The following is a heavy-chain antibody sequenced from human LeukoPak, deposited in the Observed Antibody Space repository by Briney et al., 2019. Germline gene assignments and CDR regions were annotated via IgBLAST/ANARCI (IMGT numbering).Heavy chain of an antibody. J-gene: IGHJ4*02. D-gene: IGHD1-26*01. Sequence: ASVKVSCKASGYTFTSYGISWARQAPGQGLEWMGWISAYNGNTNYAQKLQGRVTMTTDTSTSTAYMELRSLRSDDTAVYYCALDDRGSYSFDYWGQGTLVTVSS. CDR3: ALDDRGSYSFDY. V-gene: IGHV1-18*04. CDR1: GYTFTSYG. CDR2: ISAYNGNT.